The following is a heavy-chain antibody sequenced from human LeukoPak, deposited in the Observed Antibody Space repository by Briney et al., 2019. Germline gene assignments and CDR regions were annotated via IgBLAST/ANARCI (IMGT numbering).Heavy chain of an antibody. D-gene: IGHD2/OR15-2a*01. V-gene: IGHV1-2*02. J-gene: IGHJ4*02. Sequence: ASVKVSCKASGYIFTNYYMHWVRQAPGQGLEWMGWINPRSGGTNFAQKFQGRVTMTRDTSISTAYMELSRLRSDDTAVYYCARGAFPTLLYFDYWGQGTLVTVSS. CDR3: ARGAFPTLLYFDY. CDR2: INPRSGGT. CDR1: GYIFTNYY.